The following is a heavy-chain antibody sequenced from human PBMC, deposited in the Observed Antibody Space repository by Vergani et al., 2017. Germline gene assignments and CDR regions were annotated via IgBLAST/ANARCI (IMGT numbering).Heavy chain of an antibody. Sequence: QVQLQESGPGLVRPSQTLSLTCTVSGGSISSGSYYWSWFRQPAGKGLEWIGRFYTGGGTSYNPSLKSRVTISVDTSTNQFSLQLSSVTAADTAVYYCAGGPLDSTAWPFLLLGMGVWGQGTTVTVSS. CDR2: FYTGGGT. V-gene: IGHV4-61*02. CDR1: GGSISSGSYY. D-gene: IGHD2-2*03. J-gene: IGHJ6*02. CDR3: AGGPLDSTAWPFLLLGMGV.